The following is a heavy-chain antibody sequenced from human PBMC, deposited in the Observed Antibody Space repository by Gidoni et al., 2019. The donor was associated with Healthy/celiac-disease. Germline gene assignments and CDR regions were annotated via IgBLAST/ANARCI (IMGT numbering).Heavy chain of an antibody. CDR3: ASDYYDSSGYYGWFDP. D-gene: IGHD3-22*01. CDR1: GFTFSSYA. CDR2: ISGSGGST. Sequence: EVQLLESGGGLVQPGGSLSLSCAASGFTFSSYAMSWVRQAPGKGLEWVSAISGSGGSTYYADSVKGRFTISRDNSKNTLYLQMNSLRAEDTAVYYCASDYYDSSGYYGWFDPWGQGTLVTVSS. V-gene: IGHV3-23*01. J-gene: IGHJ5*02.